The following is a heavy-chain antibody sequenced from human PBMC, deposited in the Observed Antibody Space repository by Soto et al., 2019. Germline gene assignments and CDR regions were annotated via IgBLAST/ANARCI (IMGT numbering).Heavy chain of an antibody. D-gene: IGHD7-27*01. Sequence: QVQLQESCPGLVKPSQTLSLTCHASGGSINTVNYYWSWIRQAPDKGLEWIGHLYNGGTTYNNPSLTSRVTISVDTSSNQFSLKLSSVSAADSAVYYCARGPSGDKVDYWGQGTLVT. CDR1: GGSINTVNYY. CDR2: LYNGGTT. V-gene: IGHV4-30-4*01. J-gene: IGHJ4*02. CDR3: ARGPSGDKVDY.